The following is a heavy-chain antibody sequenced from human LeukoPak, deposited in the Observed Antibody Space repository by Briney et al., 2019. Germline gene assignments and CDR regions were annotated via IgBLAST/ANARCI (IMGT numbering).Heavy chain of an antibody. D-gene: IGHD3-9*01. Sequence: SETLSLTCAVYGGSFSGYYWSWIRQPPGKGLEWIGEINHSGSTNYNPSLKSRVTISVDTSKNQFSLKLSSVTAADTAVYYCARGLLGILTPGRMDVWGKGTTVTVSS. CDR3: ARGLLGILTPGRMDV. V-gene: IGHV4-34*01. CDR1: GGSFSGYY. CDR2: INHSGST. J-gene: IGHJ6*03.